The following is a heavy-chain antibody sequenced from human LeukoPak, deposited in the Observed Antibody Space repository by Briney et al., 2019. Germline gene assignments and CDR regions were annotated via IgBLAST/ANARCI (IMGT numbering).Heavy chain of an antibody. Sequence: GSLRLSFAASGFTFSSYAMSWVRQAPGKGLEWVSAISGRGGSTYYADSVKGRFTISRDNSKNTLYLQMTSLRAEDTAVYYCAKDGNYYDKHYFDYWGQGTLVTVSS. D-gene: IGHD3-22*01. CDR3: AKDGNYYDKHYFDY. CDR2: ISGRGGST. CDR1: GFTFSSYA. V-gene: IGHV3-23*01. J-gene: IGHJ4*02.